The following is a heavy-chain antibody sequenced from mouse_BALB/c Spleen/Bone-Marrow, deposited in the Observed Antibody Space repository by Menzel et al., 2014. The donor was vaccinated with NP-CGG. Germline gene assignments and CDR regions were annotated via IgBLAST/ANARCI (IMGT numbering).Heavy chain of an antibody. Sequence: EVQLEQSGPDLVKPGASVDISCKSSGYTFTENTMHWVKHIHGKRLEWIGGINPNSGGTSYNRKFKGKATLSVDKSSSTAYMQLRSLTSEDSAVYYCARVGGYAYFDVWGEGTTVTVSS. V-gene: IGHV1-18*01. CDR1: GYTFTENT. J-gene: IGHJ1*01. D-gene: IGHD2-2*01. CDR2: INPNSGGT. CDR3: ARVGGYAYFDV.